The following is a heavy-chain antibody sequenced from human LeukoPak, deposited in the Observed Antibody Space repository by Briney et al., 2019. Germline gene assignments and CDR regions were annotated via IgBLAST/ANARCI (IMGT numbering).Heavy chain of an antibody. CDR1: GYTFTAYY. CDR3: AREENCSGGSCYYY. CDR2: INPNSGGT. D-gene: IGHD2-15*01. J-gene: IGHJ4*02. Sequence: ASVKVSCKASGYTFTAYYMHWVRQAPGQGLERMGRINPNSGGTNYAQKFQGRVTMTRDTSISTAYMELSRLTSDDTAVYYCAREENCSGGSCYYYWGQGTLVTVSS. V-gene: IGHV1-2*06.